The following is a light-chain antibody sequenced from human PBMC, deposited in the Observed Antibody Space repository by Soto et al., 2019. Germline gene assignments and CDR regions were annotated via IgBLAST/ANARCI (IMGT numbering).Light chain of an antibody. CDR1: QSVSNNY. V-gene: IGKV3-20*01. CDR2: GAS. J-gene: IGKJ1*01. Sequence: EIVLTQSPGTLSLSPGERATLSCRASQSVSNNYLAWYQQKPGQAPRLLIYGASNRATGIPDRFSGSGSGTDFTLTISRLEPEDFAGYYCQQYGSSGTFGQGPKGETK. CDR3: QQYGSSGT.